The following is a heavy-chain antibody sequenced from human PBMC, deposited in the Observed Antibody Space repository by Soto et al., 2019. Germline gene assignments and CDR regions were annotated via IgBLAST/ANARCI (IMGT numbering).Heavy chain of an antibody. Sequence: GGSLRLSCAASGFTFGDYEMSWIRQAAGKGPEWVSFLSRSGNTIYYADSVKGRFSISRDNAENSLYLQMNRLRAEDTAVYYCARVSWREKYGMDVWGQGTTVTVSS. CDR3: ARVSWREKYGMDV. CDR1: GFTFGDYE. V-gene: IGHV3-11*01. J-gene: IGHJ6*02. CDR2: LSRSGNTI.